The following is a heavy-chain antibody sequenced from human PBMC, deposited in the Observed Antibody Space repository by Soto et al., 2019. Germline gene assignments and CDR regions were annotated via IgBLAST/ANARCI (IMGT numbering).Heavy chain of an antibody. Sequence: TVKVSCKASGGTFSIYAISWVRQAPGQGLEWMGGIIPIFGTANYAQKFQGRVTITADESTSTAYMELSSLRSEDTAVYYCARSRPTNYYGPIYFDYWGQGTLVTVSS. V-gene: IGHV1-69*13. CDR1: GGTFSIYA. D-gene: IGHD3-10*01. CDR3: ARSRPTNYYGPIYFDY. CDR2: IIPIFGTA. J-gene: IGHJ4*02.